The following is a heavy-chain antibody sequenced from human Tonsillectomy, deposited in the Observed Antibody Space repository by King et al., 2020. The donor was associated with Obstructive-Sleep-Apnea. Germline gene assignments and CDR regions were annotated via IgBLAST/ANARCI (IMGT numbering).Heavy chain of an antibody. CDR1: GFTVSSNY. Sequence: VQLVESGGGLVQPGGSLRLSCAASGFTVSSNYMSWVRQAPGKGLEWVSVIYSGGSTYYAESVKGRFIISRDNSKNTLYLQMNSLRAEDTAVYYCARVPLFSSGSRYYFDYWGQGTLVTVSS. CDR3: ARVPLFSSGSRYYFDY. D-gene: IGHD6-19*01. CDR2: IYSGGST. J-gene: IGHJ4*02. V-gene: IGHV3-66*01.